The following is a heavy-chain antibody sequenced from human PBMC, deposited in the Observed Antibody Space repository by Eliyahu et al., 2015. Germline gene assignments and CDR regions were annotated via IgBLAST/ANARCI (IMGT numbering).Heavy chain of an antibody. J-gene: IGHJ4*02. CDR3: ARDLRPMIQWGLTYFDH. CDR1: GFXFSXYA. V-gene: IGHV3-23*01. Sequence: EVQLLESGGDLXXPGGSLRLSCXASGFXFSXYAXLWGRPAPGKGLEWISGLNPGGNQSYTADSVKGRFTISRDNSRNVLYLQMNSLRVDDAAVYFCARDLRPMIQWGLTYFDHWGPGTLVTVSS. CDR2: LNPGGNQS. D-gene: IGHD3-16*01.